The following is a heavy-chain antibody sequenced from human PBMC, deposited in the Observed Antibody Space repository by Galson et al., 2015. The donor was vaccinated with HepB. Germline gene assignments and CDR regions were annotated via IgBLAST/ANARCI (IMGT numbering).Heavy chain of an antibody. V-gene: IGHV1-18*01. J-gene: IGHJ6*02. D-gene: IGHD6-6*01. Sequence: SVKVSCKASGGTFSSYAISWVRQAPGQGLEWMGWISAYNGNTNYAQKLQGRVTMTTDTSTSTAYMELRSLRSDDTAVYYCARGYSSSPEYYYYYGMDVWGQGTTVTVSS. CDR2: ISAYNGNT. CDR3: ARGYSSSPEYYYYYGMDV. CDR1: GGTFSSYA.